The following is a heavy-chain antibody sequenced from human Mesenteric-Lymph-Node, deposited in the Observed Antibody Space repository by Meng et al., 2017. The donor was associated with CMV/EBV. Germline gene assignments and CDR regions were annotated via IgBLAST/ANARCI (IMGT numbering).Heavy chain of an antibody. J-gene: IGHJ4*02. CDR1: GFTFSSYV. V-gene: IGHV3-23*01. CDR2: ISGGGGST. D-gene: IGHD3-22*01. Sequence: GESLKISFAVSGFTFSSYVMSWVRQAPGKGLEWVSGISGGGGSTYYADSVKGRFTISRDNSKNTLYLQMNSLRGEDTAVYYCAKGVFDDSSGSQYYFDYWGQGTLVTVSS. CDR3: AKGVFDDSSGSQYYFDY.